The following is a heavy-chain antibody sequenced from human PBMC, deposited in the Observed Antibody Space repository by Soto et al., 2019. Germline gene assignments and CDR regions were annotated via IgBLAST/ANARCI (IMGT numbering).Heavy chain of an antibody. J-gene: IGHJ4*02. D-gene: IGHD5-12*01. Sequence: SETLSLTCTVSGGSISSSSYYWGWIRQPPGKGLEWIGSIYYIGSTYLNPSLRSRVTISADTSKNQFSLKLSSVTAADTSVYYCASQLDIVAAISSNYFDYWGQGTLVTVSS. CDR1: GGSISSSSYY. CDR2: IYYIGST. V-gene: IGHV4-39*01. CDR3: ASQLDIVAAISSNYFDY.